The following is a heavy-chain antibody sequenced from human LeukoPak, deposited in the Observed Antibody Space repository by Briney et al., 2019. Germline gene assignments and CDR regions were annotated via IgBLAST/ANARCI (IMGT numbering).Heavy chain of an antibody. D-gene: IGHD3-22*01. CDR2: IYYSGST. V-gene: IGHV4-59*12. J-gene: IGHJ4*02. CDR1: GGSISSYY. CDR3: ARVGGGSSGYYLTFDY. Sequence: SETLSLTCTVSGGSISSYYWSWIRQPPGKGLEWIGYIYYSGSTNYNPSLKSRVTISADTSKNQFSLKLSSVTAADTAEYYCARVGGGSSGYYLTFDYWGQGTLVTVSS.